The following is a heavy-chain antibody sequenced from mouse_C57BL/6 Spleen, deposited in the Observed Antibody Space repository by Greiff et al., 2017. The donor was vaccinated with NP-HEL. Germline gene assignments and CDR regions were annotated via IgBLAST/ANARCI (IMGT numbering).Heavy chain of an antibody. Sequence: QVQLKESGAELAKPGASVKLSCKASGYTFTSYWMHWVKQRPGQGLEWIGYINPSSGYTKYNQKFKDKATLTADKSSSTAYMQLSSLTYEDSAVYYCATYSNPLAMDYWGQGTSVTVSS. CDR2: INPSSGYT. CDR1: GYTFTSYW. J-gene: IGHJ4*01. V-gene: IGHV1-7*01. CDR3: ATYSNPLAMDY. D-gene: IGHD2-5*01.